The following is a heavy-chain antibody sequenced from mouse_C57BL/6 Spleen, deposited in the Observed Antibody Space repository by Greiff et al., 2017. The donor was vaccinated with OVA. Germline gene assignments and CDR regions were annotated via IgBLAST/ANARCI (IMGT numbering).Heavy chain of an antibody. J-gene: IGHJ4*01. D-gene: IGHD2-3*01. Sequence: QVQLQQSGPGLVQPSQSLSITCTVSGFSLTSYGVHWVRQSPGKGLEWLGVLWSGGSADDTAAFISRLSISTDTSKSQVFFKMNSLQADDTAIYYCARNGGWLLAMDYWGQGTSVTVSS. CDR3: ARNGGWLLAMDY. CDR2: LWSGGSA. CDR1: GFSLTSYG. V-gene: IGHV2-2*01.